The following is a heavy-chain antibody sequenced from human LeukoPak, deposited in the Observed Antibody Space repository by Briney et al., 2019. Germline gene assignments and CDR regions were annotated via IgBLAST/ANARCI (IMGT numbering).Heavy chain of an antibody. D-gene: IGHD2-2*01. CDR1: GGSFSGYY. V-gene: IGHV4-34*01. CDR3: AKGAGYCSSTSCYGTGPSFDY. CDR2: INHSGST. J-gene: IGHJ4*02. Sequence: SETLSLTCAVYGGSFSGYYWSWLRQPPGKGLEWIGEINHSGSTNYNPSLKSRVTISVDTSKNLFSLKLGSVTAADTAVYYCAKGAGYCSSTSCYGTGPSFDYWGQGTLVTVSS.